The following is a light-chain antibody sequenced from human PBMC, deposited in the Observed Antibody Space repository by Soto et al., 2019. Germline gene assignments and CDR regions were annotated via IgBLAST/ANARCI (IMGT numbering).Light chain of an antibody. V-gene: IGKV3-15*01. CDR1: QGVSSN. J-gene: IGKJ4*01. CDR3: HQYNNWPPT. CDR2: GAF. Sequence: EIVMTQSPATLSASPGERATLSCRASQGVSSNLAWYQQKPGQAPRLLISGAFTRASTNPARFSGSGSGIEFTLTISVLQSEDFPVYYCHQYNNWPPTVGGGTKVEIK.